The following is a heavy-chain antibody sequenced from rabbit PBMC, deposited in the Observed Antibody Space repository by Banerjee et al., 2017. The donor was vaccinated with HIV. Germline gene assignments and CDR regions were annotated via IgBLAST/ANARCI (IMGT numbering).Heavy chain of an antibody. CDR3: ARDTYATSAYVFYFNL. CDR1: GIDFSSSQY. CDR2: IYTSSGTT. V-gene: IGHV1S45*01. J-gene: IGHJ4*01. Sequence: QEQLVEYGGDLVQPEGSLTLTCTASGIDFSSSQYMCWVRQAPGKGLELIASIYTSSGTTYYTRWAKGRFTVSKTSSTTVTLQMTSLTAADTATYFCARDTYATSAYVFYFNLWGPGTLVTVS. D-gene: IGHD6-1*01.